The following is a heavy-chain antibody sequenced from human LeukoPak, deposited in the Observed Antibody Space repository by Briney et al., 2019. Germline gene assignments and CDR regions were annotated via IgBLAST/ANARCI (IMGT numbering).Heavy chain of an antibody. Sequence: GRSLRLSCAASGFTFSSYAMHWVRQAPGKGLEWVAVISYDGSNKYYADSVKGRFTISRDNSKNTLYLQMNSLRAEDTAVYYCARDSPRYCSGGSCYFGAFDIWGQGTMVTVSS. CDR1: GFTFSSYA. D-gene: IGHD2-15*01. V-gene: IGHV3-30-3*01. J-gene: IGHJ3*02. CDR2: ISYDGSNK. CDR3: ARDSPRYCSGGSCYFGAFDI.